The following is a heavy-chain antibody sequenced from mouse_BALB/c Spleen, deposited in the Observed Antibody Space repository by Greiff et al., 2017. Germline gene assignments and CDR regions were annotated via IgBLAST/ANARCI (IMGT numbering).Heavy chain of an antibody. Sequence: QVQLQQPGAELVMPGASVKMSCKASGYTFTDYWMHWVKQRPGQGLEWIGAIDTSGSYTSYNQKFKGKATLTVDESSSTAYMQLSSLTSEDSAVYYCARGYYGNSDYWGQGTTLTVSS. CDR1: GYTFTDYW. J-gene: IGHJ2*01. D-gene: IGHD2-1*01. CDR2: IDTSGSYT. CDR3: ARGYYGNSDY. V-gene: IGHV1-69*01.